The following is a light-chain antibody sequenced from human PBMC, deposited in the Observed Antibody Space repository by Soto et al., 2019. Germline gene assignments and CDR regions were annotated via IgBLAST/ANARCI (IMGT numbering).Light chain of an antibody. CDR1: QSVSSY. CDR2: DAS. Sequence: EIVLTQSPATLSLSPGERATLSCRASQSVSSYLAWYQQKPGQAPRLLIYDASNRATGIPARFSCSASGTDVTLTSSSLEPEDFAVYYCQQRSNWRWTFGQGTKVEIK. J-gene: IGKJ1*01. CDR3: QQRSNWRWT. V-gene: IGKV3-11*01.